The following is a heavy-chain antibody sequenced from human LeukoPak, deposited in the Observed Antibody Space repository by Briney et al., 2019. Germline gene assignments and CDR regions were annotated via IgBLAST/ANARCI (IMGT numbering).Heavy chain of an antibody. CDR1: GYTFSHYW. J-gene: IGHJ4*02. V-gene: IGHV3-7*03. Sequence: PSGGSLRLSCVASGYTFSHYWMSWVRQTPGKGLEWVASISNGGYPTYYVDSVRGRFTISRDDARNSLFLQMNGLRADDTAAYYCTRENYVPDSWGQGTLVTVSS. CDR3: TRENYVPDS. D-gene: IGHD3-10*02. CDR2: ISNGGYPT.